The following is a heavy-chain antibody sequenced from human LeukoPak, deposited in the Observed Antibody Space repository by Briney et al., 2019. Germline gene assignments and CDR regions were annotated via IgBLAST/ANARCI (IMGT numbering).Heavy chain of an antibody. V-gene: IGHV4-34*01. CDR2: INHSGST. CDR3: ARVSVAGNNWFDP. D-gene: IGHD6-19*01. J-gene: IGHJ5*02. Sequence: SETLSLTCAVYGGSFSGYYWSWIRQPPGKGLEWIGEINHSGSTNYNPSLKSRVTISVDTSKNQFSLKLSSVTAADTAVYYCARVSVAGNNWFDPWGQGTLVTVSS. CDR1: GGSFSGYY.